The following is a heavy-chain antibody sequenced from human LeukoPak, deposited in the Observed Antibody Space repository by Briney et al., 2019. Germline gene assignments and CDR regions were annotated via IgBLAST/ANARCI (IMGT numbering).Heavy chain of an antibody. V-gene: IGHV3-64*01. Sequence: GGSLRLSCAASGFTFSSYAMHWVRQAPGKGLEYVSAISSNGGSTYYANSVKGRFTISRDNSKNTLSLQMGSLRAEDLAVYYCARRAPGFSSGWLDYWGQGTLVTVSS. CDR1: GFTFSSYA. J-gene: IGHJ4*02. D-gene: IGHD6-19*01. CDR3: ARRAPGFSSGWLDY. CDR2: ISSNGGST.